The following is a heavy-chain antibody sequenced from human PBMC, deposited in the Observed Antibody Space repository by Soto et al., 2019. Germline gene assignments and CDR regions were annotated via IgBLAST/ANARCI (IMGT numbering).Heavy chain of an antibody. CDR1: GFTVISNY. CDR2: IYSGGST. D-gene: IGHD2-2*01. Sequence: GGSLRLSCAASGFTVISNYMSWVRQAPGKGLEWVSVIYSGGSTYYADSVKGRFTISRDNSKNTLYLQMNSLRAEDTAVYYCARDLVVVVQAGDYYYYGMAFRAQGSTV. V-gene: IGHV3-53*01. J-gene: IGHJ6*02. CDR3: ARDLVVVVQAGDYYYYGMAF.